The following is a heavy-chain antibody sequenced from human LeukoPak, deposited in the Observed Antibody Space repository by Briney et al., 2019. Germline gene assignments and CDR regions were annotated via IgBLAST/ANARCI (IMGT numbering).Heavy chain of an antibody. V-gene: IGHV3-23*01. Sequence: GGPLRLSCAASGFTFITYAMSWVRQAPGKGLEWVSAISGSGGTTYYADSVEGRFTISRDNSKNTLYLQMNSLRAEDTAVFYCAKRASYYDSSGYINWGQGTLVTVSS. D-gene: IGHD3-22*01. CDR2: ISGSGGTT. J-gene: IGHJ4*02. CDR1: GFTFITYA. CDR3: AKRASYYDSSGYIN.